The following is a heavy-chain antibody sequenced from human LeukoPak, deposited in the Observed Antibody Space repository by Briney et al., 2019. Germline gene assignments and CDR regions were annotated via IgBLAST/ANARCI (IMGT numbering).Heavy chain of an antibody. J-gene: IGHJ4*02. D-gene: IGHD4-11*01. CDR1: GFTFSSYA. CDR2: ISYDGSNK. V-gene: IGHV3-30-3*01. Sequence: GGSLRLSCAASGFTFSSYAMHWVRQAPGKGLEWVAVISYDGSNKYYADSVKGRFTISRDNSKNTLYLQMNSLRAEDTAVYYCARDRYDYSTQFDYWGQGTLVTVSS. CDR3: ARDRYDYSTQFDY.